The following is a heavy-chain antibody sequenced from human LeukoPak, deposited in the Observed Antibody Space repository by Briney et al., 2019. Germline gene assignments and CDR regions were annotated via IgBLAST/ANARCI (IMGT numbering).Heavy chain of an antibody. J-gene: IGHJ4*02. CDR3: ARGGGIAVASINDY. V-gene: IGHV3-23*01. CDR1: GFTFSSYA. Sequence: GGSLRLSCAASGFTFSSYAMSWVRQAPGKGLEWVSAISGSGYTYYADSVKGRFTISRDNSKNTLYLQMNSLRAEDTAVYYCARGGGIAVASINDYWGQGTLVTVSS. CDR2: ISGSGYT. D-gene: IGHD6-19*01.